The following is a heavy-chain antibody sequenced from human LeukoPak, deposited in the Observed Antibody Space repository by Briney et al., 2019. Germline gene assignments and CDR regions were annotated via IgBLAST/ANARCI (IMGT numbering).Heavy chain of an antibody. CDR1: GFTFSSYA. D-gene: IGHD3-3*01. J-gene: IGHJ3*02. Sequence: PGGSLRLSCAASGFTFSSYAMLCARHAPGKGLEWVAVISYGGSNKYYADSVKGRFTISRDNSKNTLYLQMNSLRAEDTAVYYCARGGTYYDFWSGYRRSDAFDIWGQGTMVTVSS. V-gene: IGHV3-30-3*01. CDR2: ISYGGSNK. CDR3: ARGGTYYDFWSGYRRSDAFDI.